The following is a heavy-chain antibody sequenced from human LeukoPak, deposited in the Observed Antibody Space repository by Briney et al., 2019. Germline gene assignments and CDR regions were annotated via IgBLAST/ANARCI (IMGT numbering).Heavy chain of an antibody. V-gene: IGHV5-51*01. Sequence: KDGESLKISCKGSGYIFTTYWIAWVRQMPGKGLEWMGIIYPGDSDTRYSPSFQGQVTISADKSISTAYLQWSSLKASDTAMYYCARRDYYDSSDSSGPSALDYWGQGTLVTVSS. CDR2: IYPGDSDT. CDR3: ARRDYYDSSDSSGPSALDY. J-gene: IGHJ4*02. CDR1: GYIFTTYW. D-gene: IGHD3-22*01.